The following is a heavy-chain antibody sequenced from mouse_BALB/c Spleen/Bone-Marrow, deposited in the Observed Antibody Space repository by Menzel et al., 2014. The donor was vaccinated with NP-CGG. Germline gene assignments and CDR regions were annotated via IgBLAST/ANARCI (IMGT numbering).Heavy chain of an antibody. Sequence: EVQLQQSGAELVKPGASVRLSCTASGFNIKDTYIHWVKQRPEQGLEWIGRIDPANGNTKYDPKFQGKATITADTSSNTAYLQLSSLTSEDTAVYYCASYRLRTYFDYWGQGTTLTVSS. D-gene: IGHD2-14*01. V-gene: IGHV14-3*02. CDR1: GFNIKDTY. CDR2: IDPANGNT. J-gene: IGHJ2*01. CDR3: ASYRLRTYFDY.